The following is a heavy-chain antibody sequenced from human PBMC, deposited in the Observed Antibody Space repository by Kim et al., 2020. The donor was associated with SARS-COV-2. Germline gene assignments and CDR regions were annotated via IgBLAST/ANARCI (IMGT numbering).Heavy chain of an antibody. CDR2: RGNT. Sequence: RGNTKYNPSRKSGVTISVDTSKSQYALRLSSVTAEDTDVYYWARGYYFDFWGQGTLVTVSS. J-gene: IGHJ4*01. V-gene: IGHV4-59*09. CDR3: ARGYYFDF.